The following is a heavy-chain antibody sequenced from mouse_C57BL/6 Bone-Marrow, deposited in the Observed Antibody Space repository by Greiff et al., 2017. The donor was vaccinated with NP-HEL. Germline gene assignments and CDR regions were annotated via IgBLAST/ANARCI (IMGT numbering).Heavy chain of an antibody. CDR3: ARWGGSSPVYFDY. J-gene: IGHJ2*01. D-gene: IGHD1-1*01. CDR1: GFNIKDYY. Sequence: VQLQQSGAELVKPGASVKLSCTASGFNIKDYYMHWVKQRPEQGLEWLGRLDPEDGETKYAPKFQGKATITAATSSNTAYLQLSSLTSEDTAVYYCARWGGSSPVYFDYWGQGTTLTVSS. CDR2: LDPEDGET. V-gene: IGHV14-2*01.